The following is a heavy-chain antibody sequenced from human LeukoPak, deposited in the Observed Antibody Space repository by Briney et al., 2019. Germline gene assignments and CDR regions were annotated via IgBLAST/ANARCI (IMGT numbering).Heavy chain of an antibody. J-gene: IGHJ3*02. CDR3: ARGPKVDAFDI. V-gene: IGHV4-59*08. CDR1: GGSISSYY. CDR2: IYYSGST. Sequence: TSETLSLTCTVSGGSISSYYWSWIRQPPGKGLEWIGYIYYSGSTNYNPSLKSRVTISVDTSKSQFSLKLSSVTAADTAVYYCARGPKVDAFDIWGQGTMVTVSS.